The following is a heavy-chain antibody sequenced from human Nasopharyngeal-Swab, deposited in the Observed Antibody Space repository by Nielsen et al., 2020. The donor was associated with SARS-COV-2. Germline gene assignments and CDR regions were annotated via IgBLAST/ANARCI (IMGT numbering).Heavy chain of an antibody. Sequence: ASVKVSCKASGYTFTSYYIHWVRQAPGQGLEWMGIINPGAGSTSYAQKFQGRVTMTRDTSTSTVSMELSSLRSEDTAVYYCAREDIGVVPVAMGYNWFDPWGQGTLVTVSS. V-gene: IGHV1-46*01. CDR2: INPGAGST. J-gene: IGHJ5*02. CDR1: GYTFTSYY. D-gene: IGHD2-2*01. CDR3: AREDIGVVPVAMGYNWFDP.